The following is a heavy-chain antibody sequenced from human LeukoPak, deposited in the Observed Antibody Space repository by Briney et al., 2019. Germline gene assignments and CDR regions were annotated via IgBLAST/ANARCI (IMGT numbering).Heavy chain of an antibody. CDR1: GGTFSSYA. V-gene: IGHV1-69*13. CDR2: IIPIFGTA. Sequence: SVTVSCTASGGTFSSYAISWVRQAPGQGLEWMGGIIPIFGTANYAQKFQGRVTITADESTSTAYMELSSLRSEDTAVYYCARIADGYLTADYDYWGQGTLVTVSS. CDR3: ARIADGYLTADYDY. J-gene: IGHJ4*02. D-gene: IGHD5-18*01.